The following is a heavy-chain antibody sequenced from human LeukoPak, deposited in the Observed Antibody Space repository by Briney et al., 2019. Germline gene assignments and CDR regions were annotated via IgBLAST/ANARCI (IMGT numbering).Heavy chain of an antibody. Sequence: GGSLRLSCIASGFTFNSYAMSWVRQAPGKGLEWVSAMSGSDAGTYYADSVKGRFTISRDNSKNTLYLQMNSLRAEDTAVYYCAKGATSSSLSRNAFDIWGQGTMVTVSS. CDR1: GFTFNSYA. CDR3: AKGATSSSLSRNAFDI. J-gene: IGHJ3*02. V-gene: IGHV3-23*01. CDR2: MSGSDAGT. D-gene: IGHD6-6*01.